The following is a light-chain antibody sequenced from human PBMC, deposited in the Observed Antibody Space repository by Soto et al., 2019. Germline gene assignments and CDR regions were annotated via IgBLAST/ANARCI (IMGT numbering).Light chain of an antibody. Sequence: QSVLTQPPSVSGAPGQRVTISCTGSSSNIGAGYDVHWYQQLPGTAPKLLIYGNSNRPSGVPDRFSGSKSGTSAFLAITGLQAEDGADYYCQSYDSSLRARYVFGTGTKVTVL. CDR3: QSYDSSLRARYV. CDR2: GNS. CDR1: SSNIGAGYD. V-gene: IGLV1-40*01. J-gene: IGLJ1*01.